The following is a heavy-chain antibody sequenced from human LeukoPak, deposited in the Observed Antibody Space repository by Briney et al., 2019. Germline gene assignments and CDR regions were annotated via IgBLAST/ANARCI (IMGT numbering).Heavy chain of an antibody. V-gene: IGHV4-59*01. CDR3: ASDSSCYYWHAFDI. CDR2: IYYSGST. J-gene: IGHJ3*02. D-gene: IGHD3-22*01. Sequence: PSETLSLTCTVSGGSISSYYWGWIRQPPGKGLEWIGYIYYSGSTNYNPSLKSRVTISVDTSKNQFSLKLSSVTAADTAVYYCASDSSCYYWHAFDIWGQGTMVTVSS. CDR1: GGSISSYY.